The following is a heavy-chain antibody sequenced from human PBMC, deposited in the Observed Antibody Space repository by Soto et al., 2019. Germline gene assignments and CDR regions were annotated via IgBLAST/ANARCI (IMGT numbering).Heavy chain of an antibody. Sequence: SETLSLTCTVSGGSTTSDYWSWIRQSPGKGLEWIANIYYTGTTFYNPSLRSRVSMTIDASKNRFSLNLSSVTASDTALYYCARHEYVSSSYDLLDVWGRGTMVTVSS. CDR3: ARHEYVSSSYDLLDV. J-gene: IGHJ3*01. CDR2: IYYTGTT. V-gene: IGHV4-59*04. D-gene: IGHD3-22*01. CDR1: GGSTTSDY.